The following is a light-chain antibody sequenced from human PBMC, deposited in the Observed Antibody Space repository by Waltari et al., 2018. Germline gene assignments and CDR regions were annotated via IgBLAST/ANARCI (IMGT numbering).Light chain of an antibody. Sequence: QSALTQPPSASGSPGQSVTISCTGTSSDVGGYHYVSWYQQHPGKAPKPIIYEVSKRPSGVPDRFSGSKSGNTASLTVSGLQAEVEADYYCYSYAGSNTYVFATGTRVTVL. CDR1: SSDVGGYHY. CDR2: EVS. V-gene: IGLV2-8*01. CDR3: YSYAGSNTYV. J-gene: IGLJ1*01.